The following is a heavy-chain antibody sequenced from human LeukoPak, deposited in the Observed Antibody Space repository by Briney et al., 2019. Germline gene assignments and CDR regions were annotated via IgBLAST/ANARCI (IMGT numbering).Heavy chain of an antibody. Sequence: PGGSLRLSCAASGFPFSSYSMNWVRQAPGKGLEWVSSISSSTDYIYYADSVKGRFTISRDDAKNSLYLQMNSLRAEDTAVYYCARDPVYNWNYDRTLLDYWGQGTLVTVSS. CDR1: GFPFSSYS. D-gene: IGHD1-7*01. CDR2: ISSSTDYI. V-gene: IGHV3-21*01. J-gene: IGHJ4*02. CDR3: ARDPVYNWNYDRTLLDY.